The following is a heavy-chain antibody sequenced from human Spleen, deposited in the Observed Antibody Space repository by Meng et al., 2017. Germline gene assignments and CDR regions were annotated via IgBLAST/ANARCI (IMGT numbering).Heavy chain of an antibody. J-gene: IGHJ5*02. V-gene: IGHV1-18*01. CDR2: ISGYNGNT. D-gene: IGHD3-10*01. Sequence: QVQLVQSGAEWKKPGASVKPSCKASGYMFTSFGISWVRQAPGQGLEWMGWISGYNGNTTYAQKFQGRVTMTTDTSTNTAYMELRSLRSDDTAVYYCAKDPSLRPPTGEVLDPWGQGTLVTVSS. CDR3: AKDPSLRPPTGEVLDP. CDR1: GYMFTSFG.